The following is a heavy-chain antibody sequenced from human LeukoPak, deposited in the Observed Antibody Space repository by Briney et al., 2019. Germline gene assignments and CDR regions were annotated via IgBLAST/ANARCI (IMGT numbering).Heavy chain of an antibody. CDR1: GYTFTSYY. J-gene: IGHJ5*02. CDR2: INPSGGST. CDR3: ARGDIVVVPAAMNWFDP. D-gene: IGHD2-2*01. V-gene: IGHV1-46*01. Sequence: ASVKVSCKASGYTFTSYYMHWVRQAPGQGLEWMGIINPSGGSTSYAQKFQGRVTMTRDTSTSTVYMELSSLRSEDTAVYYCARGDIVVVPAAMNWFDPWGRGTLVTVSS.